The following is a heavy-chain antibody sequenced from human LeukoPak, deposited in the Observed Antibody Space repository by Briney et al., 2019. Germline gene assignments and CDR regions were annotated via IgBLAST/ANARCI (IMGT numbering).Heavy chain of an antibody. Sequence: SETLSLTCTVSGGSISSYYWSWIRQPPGKGLEWIGYIYYSGSTYYNPSLKSRVTISVDTSKNQFSLKLSSVTAADTAVYYCARSKFNFDYWGQGTLVTVSS. CDR2: IYYSGST. CDR3: ARSKFNFDY. V-gene: IGHV4-59*06. J-gene: IGHJ4*02. CDR1: GGSISSYY.